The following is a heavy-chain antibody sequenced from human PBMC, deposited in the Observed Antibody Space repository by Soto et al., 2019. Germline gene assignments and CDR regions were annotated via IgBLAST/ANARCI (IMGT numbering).Heavy chain of an antibody. J-gene: IGHJ4*02. V-gene: IGHV1-69*01. CDR2: IIPIFGTA. Sequence: QVQLVQSGAEVKKPGSSVKVSCKASGGTFSSYAISWVRQAPGQGLEWMGGIIPIFGTANYAQKFQGRVTITADASTSTAYMELSSLRSEDTAVYYCARDRRHYDSSGYYCYFDCWGQGTLVTVSS. CDR3: ARDRRHYDSSGYYCYFDC. CDR1: GGTFSSYA. D-gene: IGHD3-22*01.